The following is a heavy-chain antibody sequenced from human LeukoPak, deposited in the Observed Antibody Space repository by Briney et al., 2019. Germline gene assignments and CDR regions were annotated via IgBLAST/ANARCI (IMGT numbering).Heavy chain of an antibody. J-gene: IGHJ4*02. CDR2: IYPADSDI. Sequence: GESLKISCEASGYSFDNYWIAWVRQMPGQGLEWMGTIYPADSDIRFGPSFQGQVTISADKSINTAYLQWSSLKASDTAIYYCARAGADNYRFFDSWGQGTLVTVSS. D-gene: IGHD4-4*01. CDR1: GYSFDNYW. CDR3: ARAGADNYRFFDS. V-gene: IGHV5-51*01.